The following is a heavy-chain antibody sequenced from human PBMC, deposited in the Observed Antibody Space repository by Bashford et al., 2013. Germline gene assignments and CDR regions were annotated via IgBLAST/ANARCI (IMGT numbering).Heavy chain of an antibody. J-gene: IGHJ4*02. Sequence: IHWVRQAPGQGLEWMGWINPNGDATNYAEKFQGRVTMTWDTSSSTAFMELRRLRSADTAVYYCARAAVAQPFYFDSWGQGTLVTVSS. CDR3: ARAAVAQPFYFDS. V-gene: IGHV1-2*02. D-gene: IGHD6-19*01. CDR2: INPNGDAT.